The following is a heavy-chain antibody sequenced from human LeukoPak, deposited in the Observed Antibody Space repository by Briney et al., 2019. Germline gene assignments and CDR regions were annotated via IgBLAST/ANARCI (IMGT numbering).Heavy chain of an antibody. D-gene: IGHD3-22*01. J-gene: IGHJ4*02. CDR1: GFTFSSYW. V-gene: IGHV3-74*01. CDR3: AREGGYQDSNAYYYFDY. CDR2: INSDGSST. Sequence: GGSLRLSCAASGFTFSSYWMHWVRQAPGKGLVWVSRINSDGSSTSYADSVKGRFTISRDNSKNTLYLQLNSLRAEDTAVYYCAREGGYQDSNAYYYFDYWGQGTLLTVSS.